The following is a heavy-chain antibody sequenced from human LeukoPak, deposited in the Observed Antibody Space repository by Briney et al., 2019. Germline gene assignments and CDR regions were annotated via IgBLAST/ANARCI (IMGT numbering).Heavy chain of an antibody. CDR1: GYTFTSNY. CDR2: ISPSGGST. D-gene: IGHD3-3*01. V-gene: IGHV1-46*01. CDR3: AKQYDFWSGYYRS. Sequence: ASVKVSCKAFGYTFTSNYMHWVRQAPGQGPEWMGVISPSGGSTTYAQKFQGRVTLTRDMSTSTDYLELSSLRSEDTAVYYCAKQYDFWSGYYRSWGQGTLVTVSS. J-gene: IGHJ4*02.